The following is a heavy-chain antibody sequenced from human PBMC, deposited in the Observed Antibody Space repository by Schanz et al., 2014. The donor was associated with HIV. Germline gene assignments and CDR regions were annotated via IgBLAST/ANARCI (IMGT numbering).Heavy chain of an antibody. CDR1: GYTFTTYY. CDR2: VKPNSGET. Sequence: VQLVQSGAEVKRPGASVKVSCETSGYTFTTYYMHWVRQAPGQGLEGMGWVKPNSGETKFARKFQGRVTMTRDTSINIGYMEFSRLRSDDTAVYYCTRSRYELHWLDLWGQGTLVTVSS. J-gene: IGHJ5*02. V-gene: IGHV1-2*02. CDR3: TRSRYELHWLDL. D-gene: IGHD5-12*01.